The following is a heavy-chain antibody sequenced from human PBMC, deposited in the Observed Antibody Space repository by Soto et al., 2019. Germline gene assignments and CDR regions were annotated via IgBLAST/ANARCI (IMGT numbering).Heavy chain of an antibody. CDR2: IYYSGNT. V-gene: IGHV4-39*01. CDR3: ARQDDFGSGSYYSRPFEL. Sequence: SETLSLTCTVSGGSISSSSYYWGWIRQAPGKGLEWIGSIYYSGNTYYNPSLKSRVTISVDTAKNQFSLKLSSVTAADTAVYYCARQDDFGSGSYYSRPFELWGQGTLLTV. D-gene: IGHD3-10*01. J-gene: IGHJ4*02. CDR1: GGSISSSSYY.